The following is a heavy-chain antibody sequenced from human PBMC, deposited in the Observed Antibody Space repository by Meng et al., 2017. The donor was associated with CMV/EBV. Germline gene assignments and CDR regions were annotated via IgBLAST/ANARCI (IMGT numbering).Heavy chain of an antibody. CDR1: GGPISSRSYY. Sequence: SDTLSLTCTVSGGPISSRSYYWGWIRQPPGKGLEWIGSIYYSGSTYYNPSLKSRVPISVDTSKNQFSLQLSSVPAADTAVYYCARGDYSNSHDYWGQGTMVTVSS. CDR3: ARGDYSNSHDY. CDR2: IYYSGST. D-gene: IGHD4-11*01. V-gene: IGHV4-39*01. J-gene: IGHJ4*02.